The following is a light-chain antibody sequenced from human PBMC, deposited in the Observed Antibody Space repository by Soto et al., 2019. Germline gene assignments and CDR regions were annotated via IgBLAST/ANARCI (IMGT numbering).Light chain of an antibody. V-gene: IGLV1-40*01. CDR2: GNN. Sequence: QSVLTQPPSVSGAPGQRVAISCTGSSSNIGAGYDVHWYQHLPGAAPKLLIYGNNNRPSGVPDRFSGSKSGTSASLVITGLQAEDEADYYCQSHDTSLSGLVFGSGTKLTVL. CDR1: SSNIGAGYD. J-gene: IGLJ1*01. CDR3: QSHDTSLSGLV.